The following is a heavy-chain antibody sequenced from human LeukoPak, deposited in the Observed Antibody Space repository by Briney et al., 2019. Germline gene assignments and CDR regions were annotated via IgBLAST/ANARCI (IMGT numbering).Heavy chain of an antibody. V-gene: IGHV3-21*01. Sequence: GGSLRLSCAASGFTFSSYSMNWVRQAPGKGLEWVSSISSSSSYIYYADSVKGRFTISRDNAKNSLYLQMNSLRAEDTAVYYCARSFSIAAAGDYWGQGTLVTVSS. J-gene: IGHJ4*02. CDR3: ARSFSIAAAGDY. CDR1: GFTFSSYS. D-gene: IGHD6-13*01. CDR2: ISSSSSYI.